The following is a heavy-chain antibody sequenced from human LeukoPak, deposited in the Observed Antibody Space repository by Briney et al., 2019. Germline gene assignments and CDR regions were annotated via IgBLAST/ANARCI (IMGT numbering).Heavy chain of an antibody. CDR3: ARHGRITMVRGVQSYYYYYMDV. J-gene: IGHJ6*03. CDR1: GYSFTSYW. CDR2: IYPGDSDT. D-gene: IGHD3-10*01. V-gene: IGHV5-51*01. Sequence: GESLKISCKGSGYSFTSYWIGWVRQMPGKGLEWMGTIYPGDSDTRYSPSFQGQVTISADKSISTAYLQWSSLKASDTAMYYCARHGRITMVRGVQSYYYYYMDVWGKGTTVTISS.